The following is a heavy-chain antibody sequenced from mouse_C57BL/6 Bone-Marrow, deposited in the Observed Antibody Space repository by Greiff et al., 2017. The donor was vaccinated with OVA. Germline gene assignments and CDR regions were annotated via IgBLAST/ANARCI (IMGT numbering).Heavy chain of an antibody. CDR2: IWTGGGT. V-gene: IGHV2-9-1*01. D-gene: IGHD1-1*01. CDR3: ARNDYGSSYGRYYAMDY. Sequence: QVTLKVSGPGLVAPSQSLSITCTVSGFSLTSYAISWVRQPPGKGLEWLGVIWTGGGTNYNSALKSRLSISKDNSKSQVFLKMNSLQTDDTARYYCARNDYGSSYGRYYAMDYWGQGTSVTVSS. J-gene: IGHJ4*01. CDR1: GFSLTSYA.